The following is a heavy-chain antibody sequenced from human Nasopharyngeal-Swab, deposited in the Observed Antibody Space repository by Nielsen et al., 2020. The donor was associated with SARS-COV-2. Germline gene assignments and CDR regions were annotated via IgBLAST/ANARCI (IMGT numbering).Heavy chain of an antibody. D-gene: IGHD6-13*01. J-gene: IGHJ4*02. CDR3: ARGRAAAVDY. Sequence: RQAPGKGLEWIGYIYYSGSTNYNPSLKSRVTISVDTSKNQFSLKLSSVTAADTAVYYCARGRAAAVDYWGQGTLATVSS. V-gene: IGHV4-59*01. CDR2: IYYSGST.